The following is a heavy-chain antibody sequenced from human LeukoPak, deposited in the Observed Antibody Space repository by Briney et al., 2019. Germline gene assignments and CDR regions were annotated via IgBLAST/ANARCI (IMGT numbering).Heavy chain of an antibody. CDR1: GFVFSSRG. V-gene: IGHV3-48*04. CDR2: ISPRGETI. J-gene: IGHJ6*02. CDR3: ARGITIFGVVIINYYGMDV. D-gene: IGHD3-3*01. Sequence: GGSLRLSCVTSGFVFSSRGMVWARQAPGNGLEWVSYISPRGETIYYADSVKGRFTISRDNAKNSLYLQMNSLRAEDTAVYYCARGITIFGVVIINYYGMDVWGQGTTVTVSS.